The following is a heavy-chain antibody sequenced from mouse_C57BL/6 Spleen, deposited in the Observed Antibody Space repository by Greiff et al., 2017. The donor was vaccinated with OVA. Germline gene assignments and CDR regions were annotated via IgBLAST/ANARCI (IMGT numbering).Heavy chain of an antibody. CDR3: TRSYSSGYPYYAMDY. V-gene: IGHV1-15*01. CDR1: GYTFTDYE. CDR2: IDPETGGT. Sequence: VQLQQSGAELVRPGASVTLSCKASGYTFTDYEMHWVKQTPVHGLEWIGAIDPETGGTAYNQKFKGKAILTADKSSSTAYMELRSLTSEDSAVYYCTRSYSSGYPYYAMDYWGQGTSVTVS. J-gene: IGHJ4*01. D-gene: IGHD3-2*02.